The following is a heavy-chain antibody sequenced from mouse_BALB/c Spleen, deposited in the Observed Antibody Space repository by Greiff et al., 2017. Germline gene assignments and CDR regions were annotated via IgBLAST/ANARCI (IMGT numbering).Heavy chain of an antibody. CDR1: GYTFTDYA. J-gene: IGHJ1*01. D-gene: IGHD2-14*01. V-gene: IGHV1S137*01. CDR3: ARSDRSRFNWYFDV. Sequence: QVQLQQSGAELVRPGVSVKISCKGSGYTFTDYAMHWVKQSHAKSLEWIGVISTYYGDASYNQKFKGKATMTVDKSSSTAYMELARLTSEDSAIYYCARSDRSRFNWYFDVWGAGTTVTVSS. CDR2: ISTYYGDA.